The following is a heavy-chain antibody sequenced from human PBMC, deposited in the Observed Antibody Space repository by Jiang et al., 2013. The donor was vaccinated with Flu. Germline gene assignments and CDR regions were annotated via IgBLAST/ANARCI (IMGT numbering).Heavy chain of an antibody. J-gene: IGHJ4*02. Sequence: QLVESGAEVKKPGSSVKVSCKVAGDRFNNHAISWVRQAPGQGLEWMGGIIPIFGTANYAQKFQGRVTITADRSTSTGYMELSSLRSEDTAIYFCARGEGGSGDYLWPPNNWGQGTLVTVSS. CDR3: ARGEGGSGDYLWPPNN. D-gene: IGHD3-10*01. V-gene: IGHV1-69*06. CDR2: IIPIFGTA. CDR1: GDRFNNHA.